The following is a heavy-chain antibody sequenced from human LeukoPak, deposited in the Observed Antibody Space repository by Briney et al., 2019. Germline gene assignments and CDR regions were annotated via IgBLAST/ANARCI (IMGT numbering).Heavy chain of an antibody. J-gene: IGHJ4*02. CDR1: GGSISSGGYS. CDR3: AGQLRYFDWLLYY. Sequence: PSQTLSLTCTVSGGSISSGGYSWSWIRQHPGKGLEWIGYIYYSGSTYYNPSLKSRVTISVDTSKNQFSLKLSSVTAADTAVYYCAGQLRYFDWLLYYWGQGTLVTVSS. CDR2: IYYSGST. D-gene: IGHD3-9*01. V-gene: IGHV4-30-2*03.